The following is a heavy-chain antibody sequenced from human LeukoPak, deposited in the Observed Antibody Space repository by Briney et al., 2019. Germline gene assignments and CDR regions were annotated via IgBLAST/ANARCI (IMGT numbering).Heavy chain of an antibody. CDR1: GYTFTSYY. D-gene: IGHD5-24*01. CDR3: ARVQGYKRGVHAFDI. J-gene: IGHJ3*02. Sequence: ASVKVSCKASGYTFTSYYMHWVRQAPGQGLEWMGIINPSGGSTSYAQKFQGRVTMTRDTSTSTVYMELISLSSEDTAVYYCARVQGYKRGVHAFDIWGQRTMVSVSS. CDR2: INPSGGST. V-gene: IGHV1-46*01.